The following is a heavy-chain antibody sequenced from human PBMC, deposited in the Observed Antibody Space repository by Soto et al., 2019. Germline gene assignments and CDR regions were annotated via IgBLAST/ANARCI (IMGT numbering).Heavy chain of an antibody. CDR2: ISGSGGST. V-gene: IGHV3-23*01. D-gene: IGHD3-10*01. CDR1: GFTFSSYA. CDR3: AKDLVLYGSGSNFDY. Sequence: EVQLLESGGGLVQPGGSLRLSCAASGFTFSSYAMSWVRQAPGKGLEWVSAISGSGGSTYYADSVKGRFTISRDNPKNTLYLQMNSLRAEDTAVYYCAKDLVLYGSGSNFDYWGQGTLVTVSS. J-gene: IGHJ4*02.